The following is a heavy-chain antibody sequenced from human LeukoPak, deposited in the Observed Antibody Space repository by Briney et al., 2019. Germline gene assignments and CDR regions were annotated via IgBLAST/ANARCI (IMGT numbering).Heavy chain of an antibody. CDR3: ARDLGAIFYYYGMDV. V-gene: IGHV3-7*01. Sequence: GGSLRLSCAASGFTFSSYWMSWVRQAPGKGLGWVANIKQDGSEKYYVDSVKGRFTISRDNAKNSLYLQMNSLRAEDTAVYYCARDLGAIFYYYGMDVWGQGTTVTVSS. J-gene: IGHJ6*02. CDR1: GFTFSSYW. D-gene: IGHD1-26*01. CDR2: IKQDGSEK.